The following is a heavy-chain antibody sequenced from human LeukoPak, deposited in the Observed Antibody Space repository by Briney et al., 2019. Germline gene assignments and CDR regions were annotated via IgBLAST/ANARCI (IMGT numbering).Heavy chain of an antibody. CDR3: ARHCSGGSCYSGWFDP. J-gene: IGHJ5*02. V-gene: IGHV1-18*01. Sequence: ASVKVSCKASGYTFTSYGISWVRQAPGQGLEWMGWISAYNGNTNYAQKLQGRVTMATDTSTSTAYMELRSLRSDDTAVYYCARHCSGGSCYSGWFDPWGQGTLVTVSS. D-gene: IGHD2-15*01. CDR2: ISAYNGNT. CDR1: GYTFTSYG.